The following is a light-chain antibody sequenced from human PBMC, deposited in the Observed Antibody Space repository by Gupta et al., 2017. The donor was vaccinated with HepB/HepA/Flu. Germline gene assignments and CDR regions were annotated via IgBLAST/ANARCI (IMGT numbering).Light chain of an antibody. CDR2: GAS. CDR3: QLYNTSPTWT. CDR1: QSVTSY. Sequence: EIVLTQSPGTLSLSPGERATLSCRASQSVTSYVAWYQQKPGQAPRLLIYGASSRATGIPDRFSGSGSGTDFTLTISRLEPEDFAVYYCQLYNTSPTWTFGQGTKVEIK. J-gene: IGKJ1*01. V-gene: IGKV3-20*01.